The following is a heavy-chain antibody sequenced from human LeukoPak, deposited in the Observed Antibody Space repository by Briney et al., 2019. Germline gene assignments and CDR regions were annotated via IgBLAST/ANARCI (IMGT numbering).Heavy chain of an antibody. V-gene: IGHV4-59*04. Sequence: SETLSLTCTVSGGSISSYSWSWLRQPPGKGLEWIGYIYHSGSTYYNPSLKSRVTISVDTSKNQFSLKLSSVTAADTAVYYCARTSSGWYYFDYWGQGTLVTVSS. CDR2: IYHSGST. J-gene: IGHJ4*02. D-gene: IGHD6-19*01. CDR3: ARTSSGWYYFDY. CDR1: GGSISSYS.